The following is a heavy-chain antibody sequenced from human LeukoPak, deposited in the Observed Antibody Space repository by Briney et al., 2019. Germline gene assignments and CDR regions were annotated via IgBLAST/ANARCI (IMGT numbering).Heavy chain of an antibody. V-gene: IGHV3-33*06. CDR1: GFTFSSYG. Sequence: PGGSLRLSCAASGFTFSSYGMHWVRQAPGKGLEWVAVVWDDGSSQNYADSVKGRFTIPRDNSKNMLYLQMNSLRAEDTAVYYCAKDQWNPDYWGQGTLVSVSS. CDR3: AKDQWNPDY. D-gene: IGHD6-19*01. J-gene: IGHJ4*02. CDR2: VWDDGSSQ.